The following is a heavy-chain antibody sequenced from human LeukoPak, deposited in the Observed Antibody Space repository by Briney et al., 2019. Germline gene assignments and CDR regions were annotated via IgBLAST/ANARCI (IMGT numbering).Heavy chain of an antibody. Sequence: GGSLRLSCAASGFTFSSYSMNWVRQAPGKGLEWVSSISSSSSYIYYADSVKGRFTISRDNAKNLLYLQMNSLRAKDTAVYYCARGSGYGYLDYWGQGTLVTVSS. CDR3: ARGSGYGYLDY. CDR1: GFTFSSYS. D-gene: IGHD5-12*01. J-gene: IGHJ4*02. CDR2: ISSSSSYI. V-gene: IGHV3-21*01.